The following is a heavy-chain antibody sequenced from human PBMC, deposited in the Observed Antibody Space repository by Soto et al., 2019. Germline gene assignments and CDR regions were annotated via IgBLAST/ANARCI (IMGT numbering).Heavy chain of an antibody. D-gene: IGHD4-17*01. V-gene: IGHV4-30-2*02. CDR3: ATGFYGDYDAFDI. CDR2: IYHSGST. J-gene: IGHJ3*02. Sequence: SETLSLTCAGPGRPIISCGYSCTWIRQPPRKGLEWIAYIYHSGSTYYNPSLKSQVTISVDTAKNQFSLKLSSVTAADTAVYYCATGFYGDYDAFDIWGQGTMVT. CDR1: GRPIISCGYS.